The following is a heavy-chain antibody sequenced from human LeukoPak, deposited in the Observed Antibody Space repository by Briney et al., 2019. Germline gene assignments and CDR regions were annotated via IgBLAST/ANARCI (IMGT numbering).Heavy chain of an antibody. CDR1: GYTFTSYA. CDR3: ARDRKELWLQMDY. D-gene: IGHD5-18*01. V-gene: IGHV1-3*01. CDR2: INGANSNT. J-gene: IGHJ4*02. Sequence: ASVKVSCKASGYTFTSYAIHWVRQAPGQRLEWMGWINGANSNTKYSQKFQGRVTITRDTSASTAYMELSSLRSEDTAVYYCARDRKELWLQMDYWGQGTLVTVSS.